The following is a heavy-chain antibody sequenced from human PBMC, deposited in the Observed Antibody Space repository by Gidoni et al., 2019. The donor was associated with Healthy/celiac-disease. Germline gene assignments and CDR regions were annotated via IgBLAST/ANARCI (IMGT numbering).Heavy chain of an antibody. CDR2: ISSSSSTI. J-gene: IGHJ6*03. D-gene: IGHD4-4*01. CDR1: GFTFSSYS. CDR3: ARVPTVTPTFYYYYMDV. V-gene: IGHV3-48*01. Sequence: EVQLVESGGGLVQPGGSLRLSCAASGFTFSSYSMNWVRQAPGKGLEWVSYISSSSSTIYYADSVKGRFTISRDNAKNSLYLQMNSLRAEDTAVYYCARVPTVTPTFYYYYMDVWGKGTTVTVSS.